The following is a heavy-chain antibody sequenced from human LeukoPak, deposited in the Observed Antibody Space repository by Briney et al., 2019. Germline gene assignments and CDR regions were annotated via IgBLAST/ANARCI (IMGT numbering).Heavy chain of an antibody. J-gene: IGHJ4*02. D-gene: IGHD2-15*01. CDR3: TGGYCSGGSCYSATLDY. Sequence: QPGGSLRLSCAASGFTFSSYWMHWVCQAPGKGLEWVGFIRSKAYGGTTEYAASVKGRFTISRDDSKSIAYLQMNSLKTEDTAVYYCTGGYCSGGSCYSATLDYWGQGTLVTVSS. V-gene: IGHV3-49*04. CDR2: IRSKAYGGTT. CDR1: GFTFSSYW.